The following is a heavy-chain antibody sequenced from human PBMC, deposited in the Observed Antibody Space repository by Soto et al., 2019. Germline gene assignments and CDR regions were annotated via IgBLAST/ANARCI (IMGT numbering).Heavy chain of an antibody. Sequence: QVQLQQWGAGLLKPSETLSLTCAVYGGSFSGYYWSWIRQPPGKGLEWIGEINHSGSTNYNPSLKSRVTISVDTSKNQFSLKLSSVTAADTAVYYCAREDRKGETNWGQGTLVTVSS. J-gene: IGHJ4*02. CDR1: GGSFSGYY. CDR3: AREDRKGETN. CDR2: INHSGST. D-gene: IGHD2-15*01. V-gene: IGHV4-34*01.